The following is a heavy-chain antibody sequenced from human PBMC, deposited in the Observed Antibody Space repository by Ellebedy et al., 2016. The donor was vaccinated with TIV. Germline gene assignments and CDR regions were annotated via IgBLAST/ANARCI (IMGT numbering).Heavy chain of an antibody. Sequence: SETLSLTCTVSGGSISSYYWSWIRQPPGKGLEWFGYIYYSGSTNYNPSLKSRVTISVDTSKNQFSLKLSSVTAADTAVYYCARVSTGYCSGGSCYGGWFDPWGQGTLVTVSS. V-gene: IGHV4-59*01. D-gene: IGHD2-15*01. CDR1: GGSISSYY. J-gene: IGHJ5*02. CDR3: ARVSTGYCSGGSCYGGWFDP. CDR2: IYYSGST.